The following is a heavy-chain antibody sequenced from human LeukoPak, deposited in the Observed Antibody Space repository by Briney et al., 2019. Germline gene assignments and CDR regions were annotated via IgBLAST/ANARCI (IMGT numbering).Heavy chain of an antibody. V-gene: IGHV3-21*04. J-gene: IGHJ4*02. CDR2: ISSSSSYI. CDR3: AKGRSGSYSPTWDY. Sequence: PGGSLRLSCAASGFTFGSYSMNWVRQAPGKGLEWVSSISSSSSYIYYADSVKGRFTISRDNAKNSLYLQMSSLRVEDTAVYYCAKGRSGSYSPTWDYWGQGTLVTVSS. D-gene: IGHD1-26*01. CDR1: GFTFGSYS.